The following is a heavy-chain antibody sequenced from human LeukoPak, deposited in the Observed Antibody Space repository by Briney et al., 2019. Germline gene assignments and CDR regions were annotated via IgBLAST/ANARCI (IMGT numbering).Heavy chain of an antibody. J-gene: IGHJ4*02. V-gene: IGHV4-38-2*02. D-gene: IGHD5-18*01. CDR1: GYSISSGYY. Sequence: SGTLSLTCTVSGYSISSGYYWGWIRQPPGKGLEWIGSIYHSGSTYYNPSLKSRVTISVDTSKNQFSLKLSSVTAADTAVYYCAKSSYSIFDYWGQGTLVTVSS. CDR3: AKSSYSIFDY. CDR2: IYHSGST.